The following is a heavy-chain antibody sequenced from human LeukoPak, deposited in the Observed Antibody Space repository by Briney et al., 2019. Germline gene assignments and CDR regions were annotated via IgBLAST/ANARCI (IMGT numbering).Heavy chain of an antibody. J-gene: IGHJ4*02. CDR2: IKQDGSEK. Sequence: GGSLRLSCAASGFTFSSYGMHWVRQAPGKGLEWVANIKQDGSEKYYVDSVKGRFTISRDNAKNSLYLQMNSLRAEDTAVYYCARDRVGATRYYFDYWGQGTLITVSS. V-gene: IGHV3-7*01. CDR3: ARDRVGATRYYFDY. CDR1: GFTFSSYG. D-gene: IGHD1-26*01.